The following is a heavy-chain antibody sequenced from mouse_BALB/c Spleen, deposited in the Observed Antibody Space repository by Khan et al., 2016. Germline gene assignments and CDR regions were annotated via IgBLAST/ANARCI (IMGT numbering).Heavy chain of an antibody. CDR1: GDSITSGY. V-gene: IGHV3-8*02. CDR2: ISYSGST. Sequence: EVQLQESGPSLVKPSQTLSLTCSVAGDSITSGYWNWIRKFPGNKLEYMGYISYSGSTYYNPSLKSRISITRDTSKNKYYLQLNSVTTEDTATYYCARYGKGYELSYLEYWVKGTTLTGSS. J-gene: IGHJ2*01. CDR3: ARYGKGYELSYLEY. D-gene: IGHD2-2*01.